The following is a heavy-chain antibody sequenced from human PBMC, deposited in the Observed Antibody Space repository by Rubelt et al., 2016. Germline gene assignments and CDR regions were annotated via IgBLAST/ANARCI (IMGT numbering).Heavy chain of an antibody. D-gene: IGHD6-19*01. CDR1: GGSISSSSYY. CDR3: ARGGQWLDYYFDY. Sequence: QLQLQESGPGLVKPSETLSLTCTVSGGSISSSSYYWGWIRQPPGKGLEWIGSIYYSGSTYYNPSLKSLVTISVDTSRNRCSLKLSSVTAADTAVDYWARGGQWLDYYFDYWGQGTLVTVSS. J-gene: IGHJ4*02. CDR2: IYYSGST. V-gene: IGHV4-39*07.